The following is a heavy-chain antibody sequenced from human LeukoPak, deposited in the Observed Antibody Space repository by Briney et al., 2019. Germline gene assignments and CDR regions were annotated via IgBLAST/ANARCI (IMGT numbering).Heavy chain of an antibody. CDR1: GFPFRDYA. J-gene: IGHJ4*02. V-gene: IGHV3-30*03. Sequence: GGSLRLSCEASGFPFRDYAMHWVRQAPGKGLEWVAVISYDARHENYADSVKGRFTVSRDDSRSTLYLQMNSLRTDDTAMYFCARDEFDGYNLGPSIYWGQGTLVTVSS. D-gene: IGHD5-24*01. CDR2: ISYDARHE. CDR3: ARDEFDGYNLGPSIY.